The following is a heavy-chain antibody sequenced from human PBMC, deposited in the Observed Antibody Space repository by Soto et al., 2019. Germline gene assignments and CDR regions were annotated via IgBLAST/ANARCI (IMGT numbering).Heavy chain of an antibody. D-gene: IGHD5-18*01. J-gene: IGHJ4*02. Sequence: PGGSLRLSCAASGFTFANYAMSWVCQAPGKGLEWVSGIGLSGRETYYADSVEGRFTMSRDNSKNTLYLEMNSLTAEDTAVYYCANQRWDRASASVVRFDYWGQGTLVTVSS. CDR1: GFTFANYA. CDR3: ANQRWDRASASVVRFDY. CDR2: IGLSGRET. V-gene: IGHV3-23*01.